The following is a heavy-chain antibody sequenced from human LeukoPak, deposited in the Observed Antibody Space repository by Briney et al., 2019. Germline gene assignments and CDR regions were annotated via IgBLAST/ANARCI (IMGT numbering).Heavy chain of an antibody. D-gene: IGHD3-9*01. CDR3: ARTTKEFDILTGYYFDY. J-gene: IGHJ4*02. CDR1: GFTVSSNY. Sequence: GGSLRLSCAASGFTVSSNYMSWVRQAPGKGLEWVSVIYRGGSTYYADSVKGRFTISRDNSKNTLSLQMNSLRAVDTAVYYCARTTKEFDILTGYYFDYWDQGTLVTVSS. CDR2: IYRGGST. V-gene: IGHV3-53*01.